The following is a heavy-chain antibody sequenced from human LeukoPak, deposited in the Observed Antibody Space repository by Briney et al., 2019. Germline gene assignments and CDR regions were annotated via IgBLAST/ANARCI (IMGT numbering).Heavy chain of an antibody. V-gene: IGHV1-46*01. CDR2: INPGGGDR. D-gene: IGHD1-14*01. CDR1: GYTFTSYY. Sequence: ASVKVSCKASGYTFTSYYMHWVRQAPGQGLEWMGVINPGGGDRRYAQKFQGRVTMTRDTSTNAVYMDLSSLTSEDTAVYYCAREGVTRKTDLDYWGQGTLVTVSS. J-gene: IGHJ4*02. CDR3: AREGVTRKTDLDY.